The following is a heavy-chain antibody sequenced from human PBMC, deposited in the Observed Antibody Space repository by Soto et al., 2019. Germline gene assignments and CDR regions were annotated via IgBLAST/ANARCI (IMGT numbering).Heavy chain of an antibody. Sequence: EVRLLESGGGLVQPGGSLRLSCVASGFTFSNYAMSWVRQAPGKGLEWVSVVTGRSSSTYYADSVEGRFIISRDNSRNTLFLQTNSLGAEDTAVYYCTKHLPSKKNQRRCADAFHIWGQGTILTVSS. J-gene: IGHJ3*02. D-gene: IGHD2-2*01. CDR3: TKHLPSKKNQRRCADAFHI. V-gene: IGHV3-23*01. CDR2: VTGRSSST. CDR1: GFTFSNYA.